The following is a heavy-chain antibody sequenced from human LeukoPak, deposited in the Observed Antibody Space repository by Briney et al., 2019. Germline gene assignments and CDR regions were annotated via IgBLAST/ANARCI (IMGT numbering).Heavy chain of an antibody. J-gene: IGHJ4*02. V-gene: IGHV3-23*01. D-gene: IGHD6-13*01. Sequence: GGSLRLSCAASGFTFSSYAMSWVRQAPGKGLEWVSAISGSGGSTYYADSVKGRFTISRDNSKNTLYLQMNGLRAEDTAVYYCAKDEAAAGGGYYWGQGTLVTVSS. CDR2: ISGSGGST. CDR1: GFTFSSYA. CDR3: AKDEAAAGGGYY.